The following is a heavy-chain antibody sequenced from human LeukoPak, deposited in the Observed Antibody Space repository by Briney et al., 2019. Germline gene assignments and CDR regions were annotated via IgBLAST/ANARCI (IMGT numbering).Heavy chain of an antibody. CDR1: GGSFSGYY. J-gene: IGHJ6*03. CDR3: ARARGVVHTAGYMDV. Sequence: SETLSLTCAVYGGSFSGYYWSWIRQPPGKGLEWIGEINHSGSTNYNPSLKSRVTISVDTSKNQFSLKLSSATAADTAVYYCARARGVVHTAGYMDVWGKGTTVTVSS. CDR2: INHSGST. D-gene: IGHD3-3*01. V-gene: IGHV4-34*01.